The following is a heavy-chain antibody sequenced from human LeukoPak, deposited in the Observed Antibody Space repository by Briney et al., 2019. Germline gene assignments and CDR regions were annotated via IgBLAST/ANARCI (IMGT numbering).Heavy chain of an antibody. CDR2: INHSGST. CDR1: GGSFSGYY. J-gene: IGHJ4*02. Sequence: SETLSLTCAVYGGSFSGYYWSWIRQPPGKGLEWIGEINHSGSTNYNPSLKSRVTISVDTSKNQFSLKLSSVTAADTAVYYCARLTWELLHFDYWGQGTLVTVSS. V-gene: IGHV4-34*01. D-gene: IGHD1-26*01. CDR3: ARLTWELLHFDY.